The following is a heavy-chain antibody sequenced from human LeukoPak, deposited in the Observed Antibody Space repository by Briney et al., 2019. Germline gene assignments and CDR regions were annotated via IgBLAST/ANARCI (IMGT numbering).Heavy chain of an antibody. D-gene: IGHD5-24*01. CDR2: VSYDGSFK. V-gene: IGHV3-30*18. J-gene: IGHJ4*02. CDR3: AKSLSDGYDY. CDR1: GFTFNSYG. Sequence: GRSLRLSCAASGFTFNSYGVHWVRPAPGKGLEWVAVVSYDGSFKYYTDSVKGRFTISRDNSKNTLHLQMNSLRAEDPAVYYCAKSLSDGYDYWGQGTPVTVSS.